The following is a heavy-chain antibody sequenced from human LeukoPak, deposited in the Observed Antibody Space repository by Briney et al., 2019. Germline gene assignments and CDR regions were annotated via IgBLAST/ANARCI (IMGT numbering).Heavy chain of an antibody. D-gene: IGHD3-10*01. CDR1: GGSISSSNYY. CDR2: IYYRGTT. J-gene: IGHJ4*02. V-gene: IGHV4-39*01. CDR3: VKTYGSGSPTYYFDS. Sequence: PSETLPLTCAVSGGSISSSNYYWGWIRQPPGKGLEWIGSIYYRGTTYYNASLQSRAVVFVDTSKNQFSLKLSSVTAADTAVYYCVKTYGSGSPTYYFDSWGQGTLVTVSS.